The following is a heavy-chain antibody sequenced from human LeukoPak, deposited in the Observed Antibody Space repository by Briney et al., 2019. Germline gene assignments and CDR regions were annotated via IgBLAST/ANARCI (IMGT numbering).Heavy chain of an antibody. Sequence: PGGSLRLSCAASGFTFSSYAMIWVRQAPGKGLEWVSTISGSGGSTNYADSVKGRFTISRDNSKNTLYLQMNSLRAEDTAVYYCAKSFSSSYYYYGMDVWGQGTTVTVSS. CDR3: AKSFSSSYYYYGMDV. CDR2: ISGSGGST. J-gene: IGHJ6*02. D-gene: IGHD3-3*02. V-gene: IGHV3-23*01. CDR1: GFTFSSYA.